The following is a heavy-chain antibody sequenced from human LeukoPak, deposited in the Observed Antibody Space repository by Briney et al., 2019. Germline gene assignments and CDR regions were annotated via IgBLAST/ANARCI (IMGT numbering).Heavy chain of an antibody. CDR2: INPNSGGT. V-gene: IGHV1-2*02. J-gene: IGHJ6*03. CDR3: AQQWGMALGYMDV. Sequence: GASVKVSCKASGYTFTGYYIHWVRQAPGQGLEWMGWINPNSGGTNYAQKFQGRVTMTRDTSISTAYMELSSLRSEDTAVYYCAQQWGMALGYMDVWGKGTTVTVSS. CDR1: GYTFTGYY. D-gene: IGHD3-16*01.